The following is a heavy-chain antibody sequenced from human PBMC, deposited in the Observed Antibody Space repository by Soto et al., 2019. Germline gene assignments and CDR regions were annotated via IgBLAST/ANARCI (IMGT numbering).Heavy chain of an antibody. CDR1: GGTFSSYA. V-gene: IGHV1-69*06. D-gene: IGHD3-3*01. CDR2: IIPIFGTA. J-gene: IGHJ6*02. Sequence: GASVKVSCKASGGTFSSYAISWVRQAPGQGLEWMGGIIPIFGTANYAQKFQGRVTITADKSTSTAYMELSSLRSEDTAVYYCARHAVGRFLEWLHHPYYDYYGMDVWGQGTTVNVSS. CDR3: ARHAVGRFLEWLHHPYYDYYGMDV.